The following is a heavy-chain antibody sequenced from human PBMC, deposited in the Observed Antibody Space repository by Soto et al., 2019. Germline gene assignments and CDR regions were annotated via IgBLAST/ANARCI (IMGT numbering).Heavy chain of an antibody. CDR3: AVGRGIAAAGPRFYGMDV. D-gene: IGHD6-13*01. Sequence: SVKVSCKASGGTFSSYAISWVRQAPGQGLEWMGGIIPIFGTANYAQKFQGRVAITADESTSTAYMELSSLRSEDTAVYYCAVGRGIAAAGPRFYGMDVWGQGTTVTVS. CDR1: GGTFSSYA. J-gene: IGHJ6*02. CDR2: IIPIFGTA. V-gene: IGHV1-69*13.